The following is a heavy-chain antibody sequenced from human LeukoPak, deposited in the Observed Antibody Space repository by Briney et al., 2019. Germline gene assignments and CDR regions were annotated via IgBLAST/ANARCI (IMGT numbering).Heavy chain of an antibody. V-gene: IGHV3-11*01. CDR3: ARGPRILAAGSYYFDY. Sequence: GGSLRLSCAASGFSFKDYYFSWIRQAPGKGLEWVSFINVNGGAMYYADFVKGRFTISRDNVKSSLYLEMNSLRVEDTAVYYCARGPRILAAGSYYFDYWGQGSLVTVSS. CDR1: GFSFKDYY. D-gene: IGHD6-13*01. CDR2: INVNGGAM. J-gene: IGHJ4*02.